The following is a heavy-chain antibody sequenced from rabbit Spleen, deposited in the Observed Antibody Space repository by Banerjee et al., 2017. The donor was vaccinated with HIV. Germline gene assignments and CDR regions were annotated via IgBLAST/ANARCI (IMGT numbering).Heavy chain of an antibody. CDR1: GFSFSSSDY. D-gene: IGHD8-1*01. Sequence: QEQLVESGGGLVKPEGSLTLTCTASGFSFSSSDYMCWVRQAPGRGLEWISCIAGSSSAFTYSATWAQGRFTCSKTSSTTVTLQMTSLTVADTATYFCARDTGSSFSSYGMDLWGQGTLVTVS. CDR2: IAGSSSAFT. J-gene: IGHJ6*01. CDR3: ARDTGSSFSSYGMDL. V-gene: IGHV1S45*01.